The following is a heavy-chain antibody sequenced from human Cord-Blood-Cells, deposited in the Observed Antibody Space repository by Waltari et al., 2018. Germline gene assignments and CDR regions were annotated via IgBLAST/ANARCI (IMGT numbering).Heavy chain of an antibody. CDR2: IYSSGSP. CDR3: ARREAFNI. J-gene: IGHJ3*02. CDR1: GGSISSSSYS. Sequence: QLQLQESGPGLVKPSETLSLTCTVSGGSISSSSYSRGWFRQPPGKGLEGMGSIYSSGSPYYNPARKSRVTIAVDTYKKQFALKLSSVTAADTAVYYFARREAFNIWGQGTMVTVSS. V-gene: IGHV4-39*01.